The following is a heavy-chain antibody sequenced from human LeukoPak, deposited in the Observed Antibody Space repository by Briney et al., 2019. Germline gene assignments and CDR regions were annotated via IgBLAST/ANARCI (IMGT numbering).Heavy chain of an antibody. CDR2: IYYSGST. V-gene: IGHV4-39*07. Sequence: PSETLSLTCTVSGGSISSSSYYWGWIRQPPGKGLEWIGSIYYSGSTYYIPSFKSRVTISVDTSKNQFSLKLSSVTAADTAVYYCARDVCSSTSCPYYYYYMDVWGKGTMVTVSS. D-gene: IGHD2-2*01. CDR3: ARDVCSSTSCPYYYYYMDV. CDR1: GGSISSSSYY. J-gene: IGHJ6*03.